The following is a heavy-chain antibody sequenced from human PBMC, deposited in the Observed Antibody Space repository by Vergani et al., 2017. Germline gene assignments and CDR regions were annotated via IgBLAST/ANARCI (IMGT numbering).Heavy chain of an antibody. J-gene: IGHJ3*02. V-gene: IGHV5-10-1*01. CDR1: GYSFTSYW. Sequence: EVQLVQSGAEVKKPGESLRISCKGSGYSFTSYWISWVRQMPGKGLEWMGRIDPSDSYTNYSPSFQGHVTISADKSISTAYLQWSSLKASDTAMSYCARRYYYGSGSYYRDAFDIWGQGTMVTVSS. CDR3: ARRYYYGSGSYYRDAFDI. CDR2: IDPSDSYT. D-gene: IGHD3-10*01.